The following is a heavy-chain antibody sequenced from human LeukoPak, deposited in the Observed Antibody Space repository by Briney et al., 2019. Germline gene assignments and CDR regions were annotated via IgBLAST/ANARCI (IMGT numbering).Heavy chain of an antibody. D-gene: IGHD4-17*01. CDR2: IHSSGST. CDR1: SDSFSYYY. Sequence: SETLSLTCTVSSDSFSYYYWNWIRQPAGKGLEWIGRIHSSGSTSYNPSLQSRITMSIDTSKNQFSLKLRSVTVVDTAIYFCARAETVPHFDLWGQGALVTVSS. J-gene: IGHJ4*02. V-gene: IGHV4-4*07. CDR3: ARAETVPHFDL.